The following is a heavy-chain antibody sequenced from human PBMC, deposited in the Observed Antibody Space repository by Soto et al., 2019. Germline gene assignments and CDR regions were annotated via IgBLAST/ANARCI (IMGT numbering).Heavy chain of an antibody. Sequence: QVQLQESGPGLVKPSQTLSLTCTVSGGSISSGGYYWSWIRQHPGKGLEWIGYIYYSGSTYYNPSLTSRVTISVDTSKNQFSLKLSSVTAADTAVYYCARGYCSGGSCYGHYYYGMDVWGQGTTVTVSS. CDR1: GGSISSGGYY. CDR2: IYYSGST. D-gene: IGHD2-15*01. J-gene: IGHJ6*02. CDR3: ARGYCSGGSCYGHYYYGMDV. V-gene: IGHV4-31*03.